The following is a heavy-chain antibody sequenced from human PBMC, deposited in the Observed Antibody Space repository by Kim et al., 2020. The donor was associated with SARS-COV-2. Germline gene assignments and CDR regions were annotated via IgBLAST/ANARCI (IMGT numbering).Heavy chain of an antibody. CDR1: GGSISSYY. V-gene: IGHV4-59*08. CDR2: IYYSGST. J-gene: IGHJ3*02. Sequence: SETLSLTCTVSGGSISSYYWSWIRQPPGKGLEWIGYIYYSGSTNYNPSLKSRVTISLDTSKNQFSLKLSSVTDADTAVYYCARLYSSSWYDVFDIWGQGTMGTVSS. CDR3: ARLYSSSWYDVFDI. D-gene: IGHD6-13*01.